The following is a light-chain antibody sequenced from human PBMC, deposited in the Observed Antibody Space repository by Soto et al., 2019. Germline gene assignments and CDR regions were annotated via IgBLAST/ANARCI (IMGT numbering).Light chain of an antibody. Sequence: QSALTQPASVSGSPGQSITISCTGTSSDVGGYNYVSWYQQYPGKAPKLIIYDVSNRPSGVSNRFSGSKSGNTASLTISGLQAEDEADYYCGSYTSSSTLVFGAGTKLTVL. J-gene: IGLJ2*01. CDR2: DVS. CDR1: SSDVGGYNY. CDR3: GSYTSSSTLV. V-gene: IGLV2-14*01.